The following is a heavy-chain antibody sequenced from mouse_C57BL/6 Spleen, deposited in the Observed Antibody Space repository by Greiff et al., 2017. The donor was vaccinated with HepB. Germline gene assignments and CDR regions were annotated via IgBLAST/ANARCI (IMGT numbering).Heavy chain of an antibody. CDR1: GYTFTSYW. CDR3: ARGDYSSSYDYFDY. V-gene: IGHV1-64*01. D-gene: IGHD1-1*01. J-gene: IGHJ2*01. Sequence: VQLQQSGAELVKPGASVKLSCKASGYTFTSYWMHWVKQRPGQGLEWIGMIHPNSGSTNYNEKFKSKATLTVDKSSSTSYMHLSSLTSEDSAVYYCARGDYSSSYDYFDYWGQGTTLTVSS. CDR2: IHPNSGST.